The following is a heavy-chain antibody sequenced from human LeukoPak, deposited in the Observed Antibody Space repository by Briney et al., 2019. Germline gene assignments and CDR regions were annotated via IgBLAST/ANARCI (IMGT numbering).Heavy chain of an antibody. CDR2: IWYDGSKK. J-gene: IGHJ4*02. D-gene: IGHD4-11*01. CDR1: GFTFSSHG. Sequence: GGSLRLSCAASGFTFSSHGFYWVRQAPGKGLEWVAVIWYDGSKKYYADSVKGRSTISRDNSKNTLYLEMNSLRAEDTAVYYCARDVSRNSLDYWDQGTLVTVSS. V-gene: IGHV3-33*01. CDR3: ARDVSRNSLDY.